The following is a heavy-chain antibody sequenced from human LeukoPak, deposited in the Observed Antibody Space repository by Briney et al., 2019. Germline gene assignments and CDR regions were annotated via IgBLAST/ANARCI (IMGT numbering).Heavy chain of an antibody. Sequence: SETLSLTCTVSGGSISSSSYYWGWIRQPPGKGLEWIGSIYYSGSTYYNPSLKSRVTISVDTSKNQFSLKLSSVTAADTAVYYCARVGGGDVPYAFDIWGQGTMVTVSS. CDR2: IYYSGST. D-gene: IGHD2-21*02. CDR3: ARVGGGDVPYAFDI. J-gene: IGHJ3*02. V-gene: IGHV4-39*07. CDR1: GGSISSSSYY.